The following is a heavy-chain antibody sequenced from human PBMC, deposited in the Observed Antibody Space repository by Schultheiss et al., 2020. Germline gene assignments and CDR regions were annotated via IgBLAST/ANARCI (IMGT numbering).Heavy chain of an antibody. V-gene: IGHV3-48*01. CDR2: ISNSGSNT. Sequence: GGSLRLSCAASGFTVSSNEMSWVRQAPGKGLEWVSYISNSGSNTNYADSVKGRFTISRDNSKNTLYLQMNSLRAEDTAVYYCARQLTSLAADNWFDPWGQGTLVTVSS. D-gene: IGHD6-13*01. J-gene: IGHJ5*02. CDR1: GFTVSSNE. CDR3: ARQLTSLAADNWFDP.